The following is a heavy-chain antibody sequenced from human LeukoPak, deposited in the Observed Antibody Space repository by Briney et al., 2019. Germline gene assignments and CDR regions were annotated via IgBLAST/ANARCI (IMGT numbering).Heavy chain of an antibody. CDR2: ISSSSSYI. CDR3: ARGGGSYYFDY. Sequence: GGSLRLSCAASGFTFSSYSMNWVRQAPGKGLEWVSSISSSSSYIYYADSVKGRFTISRDNAKNSLYLQMNSLRAEDTAAYYCARGGGSYYFDYWGQGTLVTVSS. CDR1: GFTFSSYS. J-gene: IGHJ4*02. D-gene: IGHD1-26*01. V-gene: IGHV3-21*01.